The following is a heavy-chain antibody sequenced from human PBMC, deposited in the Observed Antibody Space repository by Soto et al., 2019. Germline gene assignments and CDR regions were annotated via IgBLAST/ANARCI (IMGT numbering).Heavy chain of an antibody. J-gene: IGHJ4*02. CDR3: ARGGKGSGSFSLDY. V-gene: IGHV3-33*01. CDR1: GISFSTYA. D-gene: IGHD3-10*01. CDR2: IWNDGNTQ. Sequence: QVQLVDSGGGVVQPGKCLRVSCVASGISFSTYAMDWVRQAPGKGLEWVAVIWNDGNTQYYADSVKGRFAISRDNSGNTMYLQMNSLRADDTAMYYCARGGKGSGSFSLDYWGQGTLVIVSS.